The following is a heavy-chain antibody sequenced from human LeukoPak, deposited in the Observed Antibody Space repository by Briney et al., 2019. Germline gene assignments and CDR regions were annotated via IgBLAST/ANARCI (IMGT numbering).Heavy chain of an antibody. CDR1: GFTFSSYE. J-gene: IGHJ4*02. CDR2: IGRGDSSGGKTI. Sequence: PGGSLRLSCAASGFTFSSYEMSWVRQAPGKGLEWVSYIGRGDSSGGKTIYYADFVQGRFTISRDDARNSLYLQMNSLRVEDTALYYCARSRGGYFDYWGQGTLVIVSS. CDR3: ARSRGGYFDY. V-gene: IGHV3-48*03.